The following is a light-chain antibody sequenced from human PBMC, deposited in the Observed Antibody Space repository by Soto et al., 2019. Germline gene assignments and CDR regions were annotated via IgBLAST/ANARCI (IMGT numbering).Light chain of an antibody. V-gene: IGKV1-9*01. CDR3: LQHNSYPYT. Sequence: LTQSPGTLSLSPGERATLSCRASQSVSSSFLAWYQQKPGKAPKRLIYAASSLQSGVPSRFSGSGSGTKFTLTISSLQPEDFATYYCLQHNSYPYTFGQGTKLEIK. CDR1: QSVSSSF. CDR2: AAS. J-gene: IGKJ2*01.